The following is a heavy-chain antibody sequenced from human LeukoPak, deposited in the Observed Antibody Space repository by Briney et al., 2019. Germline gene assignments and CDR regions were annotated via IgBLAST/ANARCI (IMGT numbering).Heavy chain of an antibody. J-gene: IGHJ4*02. V-gene: IGHV4-59*08. CDR1: GGSISSYY. Sequence: PSETLSLTCTVSGGSISSYYWSWIRQPPGKGLEWIGYIYYSGSTNYNPSLKSRVTISVDTSKNQFSLKLRSVTAADTAVYYCARLTRVSGWYGFDYWGQGTLVTVSS. CDR3: ARLTRVSGWYGFDY. D-gene: IGHD6-19*01. CDR2: IYYSGST.